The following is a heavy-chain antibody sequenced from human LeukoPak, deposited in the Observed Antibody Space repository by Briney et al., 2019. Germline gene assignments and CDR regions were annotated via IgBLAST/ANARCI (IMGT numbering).Heavy chain of an antibody. CDR2: INWNGDTT. V-gene: IGHV3-20*04. Sequence: PGGSLRLSCVASGFTFDDYAMSRVRQAPGKGLEWVSSINWNGDTTHYADSVKDRFTISRDNAKNSLYLQMNSLRAEDTAFYYCARRIAAAGTSFDYWGQGTLVTVSS. CDR1: GFTFDDYA. CDR3: ARRIAAAGTSFDY. D-gene: IGHD6-13*01. J-gene: IGHJ4*02.